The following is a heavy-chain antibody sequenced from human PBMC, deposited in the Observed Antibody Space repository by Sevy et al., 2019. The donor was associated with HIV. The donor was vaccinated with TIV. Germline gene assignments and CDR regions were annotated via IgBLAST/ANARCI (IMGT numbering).Heavy chain of an antibody. Sequence: GGSLRLSCAASGFTFSSYAMHWVRQAPGKGLEWVAVISYDGSNKYYADSVKGRFTISRDNSKNTLYLQMNSLRAEDTAVYYWARGGGYSSSLDYWGQGTLVTVSS. D-gene: IGHD6-6*01. CDR1: GFTFSSYA. CDR3: ARGGGYSSSLDY. J-gene: IGHJ4*02. CDR2: ISYDGSNK. V-gene: IGHV3-30*04.